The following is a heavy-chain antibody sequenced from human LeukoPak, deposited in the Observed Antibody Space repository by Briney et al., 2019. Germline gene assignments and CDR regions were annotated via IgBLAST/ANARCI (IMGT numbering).Heavy chain of an antibody. J-gene: IGHJ4*02. Sequence: GASVKVSCKTSGYSFTDYYVHWVRQAPGQGLEWMGWINPNTGATNHAQKFQGRVTMTWDTSIATAYMELSSLTSDDTAVFFCARDPLYGSGSDHNVWVFDYWGQGTLVTVSS. CDR2: INPNTGAT. CDR3: ARDPLYGSGSDHNVWVFDY. D-gene: IGHD3-10*01. CDR1: GYSFTDYY. V-gene: IGHV1-2*02.